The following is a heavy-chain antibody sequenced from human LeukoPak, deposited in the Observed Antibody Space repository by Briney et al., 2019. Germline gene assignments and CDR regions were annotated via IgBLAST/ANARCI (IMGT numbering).Heavy chain of an antibody. Sequence: GESLKISCKGSGYSFTSYWISWVRQMPGKGLEWMWRIDPSDSYTNYSPSFQGHVTISADKSISTAYLQWSSLKASDTAMYYCARPSSGWYVLDYWGQGTLVTVSS. CDR2: IDPSDSYT. CDR1: GYSFTSYW. D-gene: IGHD6-19*01. V-gene: IGHV5-10-1*01. CDR3: ARPSSGWYVLDY. J-gene: IGHJ4*02.